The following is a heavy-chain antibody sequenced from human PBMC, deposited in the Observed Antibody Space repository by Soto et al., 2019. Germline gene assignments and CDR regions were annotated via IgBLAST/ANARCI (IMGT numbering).Heavy chain of an antibody. CDR2: IYYSGST. J-gene: IGHJ4*02. D-gene: IGHD2-21*02. CDR1: GGSISSYY. V-gene: IGHV4-59*01. CDR3: ARVSGGNSGFDY. Sequence: SETLSLTCTVSGGSISSYYWSWIRQPPGKGLEWIGYIYYSGSTNYNPSLQSRVTISVDTSKNQFSLKLSSVTAADTAVYYCARVSGGNSGFDYWGQGTLVTVSS.